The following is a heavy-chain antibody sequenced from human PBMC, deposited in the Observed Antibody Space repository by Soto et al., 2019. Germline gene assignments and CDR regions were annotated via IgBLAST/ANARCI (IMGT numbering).Heavy chain of an antibody. D-gene: IGHD6-13*01. Sequence: QITLKESGPTLVKPAQTLTLTCTFSGFSLSTSGVGVGWIRQPPGKALEGLALIYWDDDKRYSPSLKSRLTITKDTTKNQVVLTMTNMDPVDTATYYCAHRPRGSRWFDFWGQGTLVTVSS. CDR2: IYWDDDK. CDR3: AHRPRGSRWFDF. V-gene: IGHV2-5*02. CDR1: GFSLSTSGVG. J-gene: IGHJ4*02.